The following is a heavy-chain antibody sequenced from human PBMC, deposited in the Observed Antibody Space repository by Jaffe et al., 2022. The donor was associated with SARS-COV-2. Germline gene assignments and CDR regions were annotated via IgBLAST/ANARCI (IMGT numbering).Heavy chain of an antibody. CDR1: GFTFGDWT. J-gene: IGHJ4*02. D-gene: IGHD2-8*02. CDR2: IRNKANNYVT. CDR3: TRGFCTGIYCFLDG. Sequence: EVQLVESGGTLVQPGGSLKLSCAASGFTFGDWTMHWVRQASGKGLEWVGRIRNKANNYVTEFAASVKGRFTISRDDLKNTASLQMNSLKTEDTAVYYCTRGFCTGIYCFLDGWGQGTLVTVSS. V-gene: IGHV3-73*01.